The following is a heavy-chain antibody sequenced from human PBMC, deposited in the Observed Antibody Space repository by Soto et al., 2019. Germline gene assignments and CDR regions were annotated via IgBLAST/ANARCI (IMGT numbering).Heavy chain of an antibody. J-gene: IGHJ6*02. Sequence: SETLSLTCTVSGGSIRSGGYYWSWVRQNPRRGLEWIGNIYYSGNNYYNPSLKSRLTISVDTSKNQFSLNLSSVTAADTAVYYCARDRLMATAGTARHYFGLDVWGQGTTVTVSS. CDR2: IYYSGNN. CDR3: ARDRLMATAGTARHYFGLDV. V-gene: IGHV4-31*03. CDR1: GGSIRSGGYY. D-gene: IGHD5-18*01.